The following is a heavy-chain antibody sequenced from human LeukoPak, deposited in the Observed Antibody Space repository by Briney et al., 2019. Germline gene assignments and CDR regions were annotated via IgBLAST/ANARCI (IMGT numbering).Heavy chain of an antibody. CDR1: GFTFNTYA. V-gene: IGHV3-23*01. CDR3: ARSLKWNLVGFDH. CDR2: IGSAKNT. J-gene: IGHJ4*02. Sequence: RGSLRLSCVASGFTFNTYALSWVRQAPGKGREWVSFIGSAKNTNYADSVKGRFTISRDNSKNTLYLHMSSLRAEDTALYYCARSLKWNLVGFDHWGQGTLVTVSS. D-gene: IGHD1-1*01.